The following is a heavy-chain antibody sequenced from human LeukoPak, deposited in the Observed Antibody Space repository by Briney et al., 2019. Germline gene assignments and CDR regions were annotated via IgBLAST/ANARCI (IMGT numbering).Heavy chain of an antibody. V-gene: IGHV3-66*02. J-gene: IGHJ5*02. CDR1: GFTVRSNY. CDR3: ARGFWSGYYYNWFDP. Sequence: GGSLRLSCAASGFTVRSNYMSWVRQAPGKGLEWVSVIYSGGSTSYADSMKGRFTISRDSSKNTLYLQMNSLRAEDTAVYYCARGFWSGYYYNWFDPWGQGTLVTVSS. D-gene: IGHD3-3*01. CDR2: IYSGGST.